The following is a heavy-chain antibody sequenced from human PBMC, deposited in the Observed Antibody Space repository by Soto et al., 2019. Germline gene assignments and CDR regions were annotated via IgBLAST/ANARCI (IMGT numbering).Heavy chain of an antibody. CDR3: ARERILWFGELYLSYFDY. Sequence: QVQLQQWGAGLLKPSETLSLTCAVYGGSFSGYYWSWIRQPPGKGLEWIGEINHSGSTNYNPSLKSRVTISVDTSKNQFSLKLSSVTAADTAVYYCARERILWFGELYLSYFDYWGQGTLVTVSS. CDR2: INHSGST. V-gene: IGHV4-34*01. D-gene: IGHD3-10*01. CDR1: GGSFSGYY. J-gene: IGHJ4*02.